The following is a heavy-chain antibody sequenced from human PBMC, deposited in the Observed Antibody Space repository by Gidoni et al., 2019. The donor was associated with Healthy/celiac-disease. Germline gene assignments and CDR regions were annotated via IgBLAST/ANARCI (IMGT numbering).Heavy chain of an antibody. CDR1: GFTFSDYY. D-gene: IGHD3-22*01. V-gene: IGHV3-11*01. CDR2: ISSSCNTI. Sequence: QVQLVESGGGLVKPGGYLRLSCAASGFTFSDYYMSWIRQAPRKGLEWVSYISSSCNTIYYADSVKGRFTISRDNAKNSLYLQMNSLRAEDTAVYYCARESHYYYDSSGDYYVPYFDYWGQGTLVTVSS. J-gene: IGHJ4*02. CDR3: ARESHYYYDSSGDYYVPYFDY.